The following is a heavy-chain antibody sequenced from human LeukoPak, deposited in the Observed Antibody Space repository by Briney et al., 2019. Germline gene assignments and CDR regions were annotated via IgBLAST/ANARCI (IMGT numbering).Heavy chain of an antibody. CDR3: ARDGTYYYDSSGLSNFDY. V-gene: IGHV1-69*04. CDR2: IIPILGIA. D-gene: IGHD3-22*01. CDR1: GGTFSSYA. J-gene: IGHJ4*02. Sequence: SVKVSCKASGGTFSSYAISWVRQAPGQGLEWMGRIIPILGIANYAQKFQGRVTITADKSMSTAYMELSSLRSEDTAVYYCARDGTYYYDSSGLSNFDYWGQGTLVTVSS.